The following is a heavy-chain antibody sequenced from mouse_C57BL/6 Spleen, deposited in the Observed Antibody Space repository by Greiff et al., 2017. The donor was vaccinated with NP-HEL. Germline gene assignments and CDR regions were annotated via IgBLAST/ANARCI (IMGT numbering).Heavy chain of an antibody. D-gene: IGHD2-3*01. J-gene: IGHJ4*01. CDR1: GFTFSDYY. V-gene: IGHV5-12*01. CDR3: ARQRWLLQGAMDY. CDR2: ISNGGGST. Sequence: EVKLVESGGGLVQPGGSLKLSCAASGFTFSDYYMYWVRQTPEKRLEWVAYISNGGGSTYYPDTVKGRFTISRDNAKNTLYLQMSRLKSEDTAMYYCARQRWLLQGAMDYWGQGTSVTVSS.